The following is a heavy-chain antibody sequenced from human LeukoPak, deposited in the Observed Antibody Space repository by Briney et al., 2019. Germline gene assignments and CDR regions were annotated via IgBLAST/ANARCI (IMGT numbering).Heavy chain of an antibody. J-gene: IGHJ4*02. CDR1: GGSISSSNW. CDR2: IYHSGST. CDR3: ARANYDYVWGSYRYFDY. D-gene: IGHD3-16*02. V-gene: IGHV4-4*02. Sequence: PSETLSLTCAVSGGSISSSNWWSWVRQPPGKGLEWIGEIYHSGSTNYNPSLKSRVTISVDKSKNQFSLKLSSVTAADTAVYYCARANYDYVWGSYRYFDYWGQGTLVTVSS.